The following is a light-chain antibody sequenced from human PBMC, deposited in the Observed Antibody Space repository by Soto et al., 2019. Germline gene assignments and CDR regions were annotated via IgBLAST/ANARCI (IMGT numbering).Light chain of an antibody. CDR1: QSVRSN. V-gene: IGKV3-15*01. CDR2: GAS. Sequence: EIVMTQSPATLSVSPGERVTLSCRASQSVRSNLAWYQQKPGQAPRLLIYGASTRATGLPDRFSGSGSGTDFTLTTSRLQSEDFAVYYCQKYNTWPPITFGQGTRLEIK. CDR3: QKYNTWPPIT. J-gene: IGKJ5*01.